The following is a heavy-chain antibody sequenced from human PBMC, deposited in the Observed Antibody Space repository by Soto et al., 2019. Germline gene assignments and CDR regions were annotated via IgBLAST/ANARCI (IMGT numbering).Heavy chain of an antibody. Sequence: PVGSLRLSCAAAGFTFISYAMSWVRQAPGKGLEWVSAISGSGVSTYYADSVKGRFTISRDNSKNTLYLQMNSLRAEDTAVYYCAKSPGMYYYDSSGYSHYDYWGQGTLVTVSS. J-gene: IGHJ4*02. D-gene: IGHD3-22*01. CDR1: GFTFISYA. V-gene: IGHV3-23*01. CDR3: AKSPGMYYYDSSGYSHYDY. CDR2: ISGSGVST.